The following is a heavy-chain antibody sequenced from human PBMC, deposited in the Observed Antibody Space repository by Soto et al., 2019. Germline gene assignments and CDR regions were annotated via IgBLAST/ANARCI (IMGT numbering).Heavy chain of an antibody. Sequence: ASVKVSCKASGYTFTSYGISWVRQAPGQGLEWMGWISAYNGNTNYAQKLQGRVTMTTDTSTSTAYMELRSLRSDDTAVYYCARDRDSYAKGPNNWFDPWGQGTLVTVSS. CDR1: GYTFTSYG. CDR3: ARDRDSYAKGPNNWFDP. D-gene: IGHD5-18*01. J-gene: IGHJ5*02. CDR2: ISAYNGNT. V-gene: IGHV1-18*01.